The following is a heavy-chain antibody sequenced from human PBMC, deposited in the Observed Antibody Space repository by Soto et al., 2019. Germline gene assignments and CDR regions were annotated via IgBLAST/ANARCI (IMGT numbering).Heavy chain of an antibody. CDR1: GFTFRNYG. D-gene: IGHD6-13*01. Sequence: GGSLILSCAASGFTFRNYGIHWVRQAPGKGLEWVAVISSDGGNKYHADSVKGRFTISRDNSKDTLYLQMNSLRAEDTAVYYCAKDGDIAAAGYYFDYWGQGTLVTVSS. V-gene: IGHV3-30*18. CDR2: ISSDGGNK. J-gene: IGHJ4*02. CDR3: AKDGDIAAAGYYFDY.